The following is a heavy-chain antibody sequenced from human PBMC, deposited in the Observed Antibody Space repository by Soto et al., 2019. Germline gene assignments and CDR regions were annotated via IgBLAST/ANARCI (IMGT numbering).Heavy chain of an antibody. D-gene: IGHD6-19*01. V-gene: IGHV4-34*01. CDR2: INHSGST. CDR1: GGSFSGYY. Sequence: QVQLQQWGAGLLKPSETLSLTCAVYGGSFSGYYWSWIRQPPGKGLEWSGEINHSGSTNYNPSLKSRVTISVDTSKNQFSLKLSSVTAADTAVYYCAREGVAVAGVDYWGQGTLVTVSS. J-gene: IGHJ4*02. CDR3: AREGVAVAGVDY.